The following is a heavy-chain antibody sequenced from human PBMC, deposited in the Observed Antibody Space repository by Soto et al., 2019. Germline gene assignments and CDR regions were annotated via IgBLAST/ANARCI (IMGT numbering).Heavy chain of an antibody. D-gene: IGHD4-4*01. J-gene: IGHJ4*02. CDR2: IYYSGST. CDR3: ARLGTVTNCADY. Sequence: SETLSLTCTVSGGSISSGGYYWSWIRQHPGKGLEWIGYIYYSGSTYYNPSLKSRVTISVDTSKNQFSLKLSSVTAADTAVYYCARLGTVTNCADYWGQGALVTVS. V-gene: IGHV4-31*03. CDR1: GGSISSGGYY.